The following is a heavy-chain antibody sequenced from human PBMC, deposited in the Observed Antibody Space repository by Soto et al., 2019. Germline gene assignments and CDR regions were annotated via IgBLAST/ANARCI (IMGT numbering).Heavy chain of an antibody. CDR2: ISYDGSNK. J-gene: IGHJ3*02. CDR1: GFTFSSYA. D-gene: IGHD5-12*01. CDR3: ARSRRGYSGYENDAFDI. Sequence: GGSLRLSCAASGFTFSSYAMHWVRQAPGKGLEWVAVISYDGSNKYYADSVKGRFTISRDNSKNTLYLQMNSLRAEDTAVYYCARSRRGYSGYENDAFDICGQGTMVTVSS. V-gene: IGHV3-30-3*01.